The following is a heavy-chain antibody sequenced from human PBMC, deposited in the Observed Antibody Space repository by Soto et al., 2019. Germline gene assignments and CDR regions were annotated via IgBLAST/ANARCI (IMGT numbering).Heavy chain of an antibody. CDR3: ARDSRSGSYGGDY. D-gene: IGHD1-26*01. J-gene: IGHJ4*02. CDR2: IYYSGST. V-gene: IGHV4-61*01. CDR1: GGSVSSGSYY. Sequence: ATLSLTCTVSGGSVSSGSYYWSWIRQPPGKGLEWIGYIYYSGSTNYNPSLKSRVTISVDTSKNQFSLKLSSVTAADTAVYYCARDSRSGSYGGDYWGQGPLGTASS.